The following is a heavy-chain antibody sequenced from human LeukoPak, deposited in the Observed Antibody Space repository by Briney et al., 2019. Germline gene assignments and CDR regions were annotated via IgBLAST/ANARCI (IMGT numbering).Heavy chain of an antibody. J-gene: IGHJ6*02. D-gene: IGHD6-13*01. CDR3: ARVIGIAAAGPGYYYGMDV. CDR2: IYYSGST. V-gene: IGHV4-59*01. CDR1: SGSISSYY. Sequence: PSETLSLTCTVSSGSISSYYWSWIRQPPGKGLEWIGYIYYSGSTNYNPSLKSRVTISVDTSKNQFSLKLSSVTAADTAVYYCARVIGIAAAGPGYYYGMDVWGQGTTVTVSS.